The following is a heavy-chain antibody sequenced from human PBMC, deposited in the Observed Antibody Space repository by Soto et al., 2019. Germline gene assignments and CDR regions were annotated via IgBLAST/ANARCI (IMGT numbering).Heavy chain of an antibody. CDR1: GFTFSSYA. CDR2: ISGGGGST. V-gene: IGHV3-23*01. CDR3: AKDPSSLRPLNWFDP. Sequence: GGSLRLSCAASGFTFSSYAMSWVRQAPGKGLEWVSAISGGGGSTYYADSVKGRFTISRDNSKNTLYLQMNSLRAEDTAVYSCAKDPSSLRPLNWFDPWGQGTLVTVSS. J-gene: IGHJ5*02.